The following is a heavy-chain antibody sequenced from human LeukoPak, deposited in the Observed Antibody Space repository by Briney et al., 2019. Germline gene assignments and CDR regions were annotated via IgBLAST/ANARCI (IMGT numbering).Heavy chain of an antibody. Sequence: GGSLRLSCAASGFTVSSNYMSWVRQAPGKGLEWVSVIYSDGSTYYADSVKGRFTISRDNSKNTLNLQMNSLRPEDTAVYFCATLRGANAAPFDYWGQGTLVTVSS. J-gene: IGHJ4*02. CDR1: GFTVSSNY. CDR2: IYSDGST. CDR3: ATLRGANAAPFDY. D-gene: IGHD4/OR15-4a*01. V-gene: IGHV3-53*01.